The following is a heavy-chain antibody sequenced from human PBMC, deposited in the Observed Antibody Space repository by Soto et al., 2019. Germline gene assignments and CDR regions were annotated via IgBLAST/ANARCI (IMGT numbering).Heavy chain of an antibody. V-gene: IGHV1-3*01. CDR1: GYTFTSYA. J-gene: IGHJ6*03. Sequence: ASVKVSCKASGYTFTSYAMHWVRQAPGQRLEWMGWINAGNGNTKYSQKFQGRVTITRDTSASTAYMELSSLRSEDTAVYYCARDPAIFGVVTLSYYYYYMDVWGKGTTVTVPS. CDR2: INAGNGNT. D-gene: IGHD3-3*01. CDR3: ARDPAIFGVVTLSYYYYYMDV.